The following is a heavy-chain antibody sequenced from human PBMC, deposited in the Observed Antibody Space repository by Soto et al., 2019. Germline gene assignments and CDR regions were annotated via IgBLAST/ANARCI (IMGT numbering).Heavy chain of an antibody. CDR1: GGSFSGYY. CDR2: INHSGST. V-gene: IGHV4-34*01. D-gene: IGHD6-13*01. CDR3: ARGPHVPGIAAAGNED. J-gene: IGHJ4*02. Sequence: QVQLQQWGAGLLKPSETLSLTCAVYGGSFSGYYWSWIRQPPGKGLEWIGEINHSGSTNYNPSLKTRVTISVHTSKNLFALKLSSVTAAGTAVYYCARGPHVPGIAAAGNEDWGQGNLVPVSS.